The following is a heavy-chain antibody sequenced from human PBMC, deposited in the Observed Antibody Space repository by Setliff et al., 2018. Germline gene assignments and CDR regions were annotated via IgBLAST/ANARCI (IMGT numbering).Heavy chain of an antibody. J-gene: IGHJ4*02. CDR2: IYPGDLQI. CDR3: ARHRVGNSGYAIPILDF. Sequence: PGESLKISCKDSGHLFSISWIGWVRQMPGKGLDWMGIIYPGDLQIKYSPSFHGRVTISADKSINTAYLEWSSLEASDTAMYYCARHRVGNSGYAIPILDFWGQGALVTVSS. CDR1: GHLFSISW. V-gene: IGHV5-51*01. D-gene: IGHD5-12*01.